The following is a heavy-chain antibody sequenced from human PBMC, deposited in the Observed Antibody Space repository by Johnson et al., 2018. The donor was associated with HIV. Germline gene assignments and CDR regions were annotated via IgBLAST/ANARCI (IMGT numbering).Heavy chain of an antibody. Sequence: VQLVESGGGLVQPGRSLRLSCAASGFTFDDYAMHWVRQAPGKGLEWVSGISWNSGSIGYADSVKGRFTISRDNSKNTLYLQMNSLRAEDTAVYYCAKWGLGGAPKGAFDIWGQGTMVTVSS. CDR3: AKWGLGGAPKGAFDI. J-gene: IGHJ3*02. V-gene: IGHV3-9*01. CDR2: ISWNSGSI. D-gene: IGHD3-16*01. CDR1: GFTFDDYA.